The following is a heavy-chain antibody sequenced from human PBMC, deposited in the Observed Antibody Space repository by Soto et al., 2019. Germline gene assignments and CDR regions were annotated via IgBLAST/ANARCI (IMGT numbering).Heavy chain of an antibody. D-gene: IGHD2-15*01. CDR2: IYYSGST. CDR1: GGSISSGGYY. V-gene: IGHV4-31*03. CDR3: ARAPRYCSGGSCMGRWFDP. J-gene: IGHJ5*02. Sequence: QVQLQESGPGLVKPSQTLSLTCTVSGGSISSGGYYWSWIRQHPGKGLEWIGYIYYSGSTYYNPSLYSRVTISVDTSKNQFPVKLSSVTAADTAVYYCARAPRYCSGGSCMGRWFDPWGQGTLVTVSS.